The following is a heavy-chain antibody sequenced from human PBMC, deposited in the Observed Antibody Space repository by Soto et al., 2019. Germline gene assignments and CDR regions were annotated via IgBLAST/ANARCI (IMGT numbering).Heavy chain of an antibody. CDR1: GFTFSSYS. CDR2: ISSSGSTI. Sequence: PGGSLSLSCAASGFTFSSYSMSWARHAPGKGLEWVSYISSSGSTIYYADSVKGRFTISRDNAKNSLYLQMNSLRAEDTAVYYCARAQPFWSGYTLGYEVWGQGTTVTVSS. J-gene: IGHJ6*02. D-gene: IGHD3-3*01. V-gene: IGHV3-48*04. CDR3: ARAQPFWSGYTLGYEV.